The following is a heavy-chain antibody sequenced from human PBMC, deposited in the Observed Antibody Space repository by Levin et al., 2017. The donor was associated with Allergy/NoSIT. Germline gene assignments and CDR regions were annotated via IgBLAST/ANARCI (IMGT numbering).Heavy chain of an antibody. CDR1: GFSLTTSGMC. D-gene: IGHD3/OR15-3a*01. CDR3: VRNMIVAAAPSLDY. Sequence: SGPTLVKPTQTLTLTCTFSGFSLTTSGMCVNWIRQPPGKALEWLARVDWDDDEIYSPSLKTRLTISKDTSKNQVVLTMTNMDPVDTATYYCVRNMIVAAAPSLDYWGQGILVSVSS. V-gene: IGHV2-70*17. J-gene: IGHJ4*02. CDR2: VDWDDDE.